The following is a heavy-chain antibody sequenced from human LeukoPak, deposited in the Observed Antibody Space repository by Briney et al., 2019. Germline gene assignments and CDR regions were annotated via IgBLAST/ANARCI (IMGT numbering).Heavy chain of an antibody. CDR3: AKCPSGVLRYFAPIDY. Sequence: PGRSLRLSCAASKFTFSNYGMHWVRQAPGKGLEWVAVISSDGSNKYYADSVKGRFTISRDNSKNTLYLQMNSLRAEDTAVYYCAKCPSGVLRYFAPIDYWGQGTQVTVSS. J-gene: IGHJ4*02. CDR1: KFTFSNYG. CDR2: ISSDGSNK. V-gene: IGHV3-30*18. D-gene: IGHD3-9*01.